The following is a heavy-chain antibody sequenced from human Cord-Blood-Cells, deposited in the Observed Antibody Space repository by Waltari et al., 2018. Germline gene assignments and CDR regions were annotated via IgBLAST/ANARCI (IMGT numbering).Heavy chain of an antibody. V-gene: IGHV3-23*01. Sequence: EVQLLESGGGLVQPGGSLRLSCAASGFNFSSYAMSWVRQAPGKGLEWVSAISGSGGSTYYADSVKGRFTISRDNSKNTLYLQMNSLRAEDTAVYYCAKDLWPYYDFWSGYCIFDYWGQGTLVTVSS. CDR2: ISGSGGST. D-gene: IGHD3-3*01. CDR1: GFNFSSYA. J-gene: IGHJ4*02. CDR3: AKDLWPYYDFWSGYCIFDY.